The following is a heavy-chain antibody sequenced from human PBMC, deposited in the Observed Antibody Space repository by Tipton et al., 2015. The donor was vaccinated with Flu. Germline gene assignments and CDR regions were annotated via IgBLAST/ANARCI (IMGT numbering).Heavy chain of an antibody. V-gene: IGHV1-18*01. CDR3: GRGGLRYFDYLLFY. D-gene: IGHD3-9*01. Sequence: QLVQSGAEVKKPGASVKVSCKASGYNFNNYGVTWVRQAPGQGLEWVGWISGDSGNTKYVETLQGRLTLTTDISTNTAHMELRSLRSDDTAVYFCGRGGLRYFDYLLFYWGQGTLVTVSS. J-gene: IGHJ4*02. CDR2: ISGDSGNT. CDR1: GYNFNNYG.